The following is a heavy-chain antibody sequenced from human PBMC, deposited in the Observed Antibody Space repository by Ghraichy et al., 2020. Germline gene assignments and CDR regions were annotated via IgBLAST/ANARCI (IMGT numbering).Heavy chain of an antibody. CDR1: GFIFSENA. V-gene: IGHV3-23*01. D-gene: IGHD3-9*01. CDR3: AKALTGVPH. CDR2: ISANGGSA. J-gene: IGHJ4*02. Sequence: GGSLRLSCAASGFIFSENAMSWVRQAPGKGLEWVAGISANGGSANYADSAKGRFNISRDNSKNTLFLQMNGLRPGDTALYYCAKALTGVPHWGQGTLVTVSS.